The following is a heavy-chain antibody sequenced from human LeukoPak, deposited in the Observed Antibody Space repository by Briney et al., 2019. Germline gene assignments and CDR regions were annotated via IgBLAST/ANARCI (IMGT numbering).Heavy chain of an antibody. J-gene: IGHJ4*02. D-gene: IGHD5/OR15-5a*01. Sequence: SVKVSCKASGYTFTSYGISWVRQAPGQGLEWMGWISAYNGNTKYSQKFQGRVTITRDRSASTAYMELNSLRSEDTAVYYCARGRWSTTTASYYFDSWGQGSLVTVS. CDR1: GYTFTSYG. CDR2: ISAYNGNT. CDR3: ARGRWSTTTASYYFDS. V-gene: IGHV1-18*01.